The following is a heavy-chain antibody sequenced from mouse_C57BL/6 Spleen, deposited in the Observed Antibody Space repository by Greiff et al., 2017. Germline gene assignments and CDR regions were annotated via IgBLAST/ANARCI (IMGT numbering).Heavy chain of an antibody. CDR3: AREGSYDGYPYAMDY. Sequence: VKLQESGAELVKPGASVKISCKASGYAFSSYWMNWVKQRPGKGLEWIGQIYPGDGDTNYNGKFKGKATLTADKSSSTAYMQLSSLTSEDSAVYFCAREGSYDGYPYAMDYWGQGTSVTVSS. V-gene: IGHV1-80*01. J-gene: IGHJ4*01. D-gene: IGHD2-3*01. CDR2: IYPGDGDT. CDR1: GYAFSSYW.